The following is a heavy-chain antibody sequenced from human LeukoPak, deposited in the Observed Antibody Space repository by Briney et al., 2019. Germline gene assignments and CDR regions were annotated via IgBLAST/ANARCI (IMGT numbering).Heavy chain of an antibody. J-gene: IGHJ6*03. CDR2: ISSSSSTI. CDR3: ARDGYYYGPGAEDYYYYMDV. CDR1: GFTFSSYS. D-gene: IGHD3-10*01. Sequence: GGSPRLSCAASGFTFSSYSMNWVRQAPGKGLEWVSYISSSSSTIYYADSVRGRFTISRDNAKNSLYLQMNSLRAEDTAVYYCARDGYYYGPGAEDYYYYMDVWGKGTTVTVSS. V-gene: IGHV3-48*01.